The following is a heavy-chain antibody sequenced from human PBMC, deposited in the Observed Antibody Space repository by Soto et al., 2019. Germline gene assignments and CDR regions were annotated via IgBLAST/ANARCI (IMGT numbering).Heavy chain of an antibody. CDR3: ARERGRYCSGESCYPFGP. Sequence: PSETLSLTCTVSVGSISSYYWSWIRQPPGKGLEWMGYIYYSGSTNYNPSLKSRVTISVDTSKKEISLRPSSVTAADTAVYYCARERGRYCSGESCYPFGPWGQGALVTV. V-gene: IGHV4-59*12. CDR2: IYYSGST. CDR1: VGSISSYY. J-gene: IGHJ5*02. D-gene: IGHD2-15*01.